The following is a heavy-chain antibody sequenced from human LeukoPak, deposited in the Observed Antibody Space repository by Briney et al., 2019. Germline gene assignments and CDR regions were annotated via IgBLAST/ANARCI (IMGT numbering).Heavy chain of an antibody. J-gene: IGHJ4*02. V-gene: IGHV1-69*13. CDR2: IIPIFGTA. Sequence: SVKVSCRASGYSFSNYDINWVRQAPGQGLEWMGGIIPIFGTANYAQKCQGRVTITADESTSTAYMELSSLRSEDTAVYYCAREEQLLNFDYWGQGTLVTVSS. CDR1: GYSFSNYD. D-gene: IGHD2-2*01. CDR3: AREEQLLNFDY.